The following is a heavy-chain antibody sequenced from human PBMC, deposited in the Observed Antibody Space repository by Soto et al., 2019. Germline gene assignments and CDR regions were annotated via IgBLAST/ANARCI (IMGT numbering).Heavy chain of an antibody. J-gene: IGHJ5*02. CDR1: GYTYTSYG. V-gene: IGHV1-18*01. Sequence: QVQPVQSGAEVKKPGTSVKVSCKDSGYTYTSYGISRVRQAPGQGLEWMGGISTNNGNTNYAQKLQGRVTMTTDTSTSTAYRELRSLRSDDTAVYYCARVSSGWYYWFDPWGQGTLVTVSS. CDR3: ARVSSGWYYWFDP. D-gene: IGHD6-19*01. CDR2: ISTNNGNT.